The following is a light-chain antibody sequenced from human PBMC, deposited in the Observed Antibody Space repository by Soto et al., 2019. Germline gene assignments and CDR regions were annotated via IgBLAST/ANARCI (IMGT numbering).Light chain of an antibody. CDR3: ATWDDSLSAGV. CDR1: SSNLGINF. J-gene: IGLJ1*01. Sequence: QSVLTQPPSVSAAPEQKVTISCSGGSSNLGINFVSWYQQFPGAVPKLLIYENNKRPSGIPDRFSGAKSGTSATLDITGLQTGDEADYYCATWDDSLSAGVFGGGTKVTVL. CDR2: ENN. V-gene: IGLV1-51*02.